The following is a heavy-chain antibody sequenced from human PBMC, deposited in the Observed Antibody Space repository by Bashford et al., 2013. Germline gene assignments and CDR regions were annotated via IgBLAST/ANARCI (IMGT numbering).Heavy chain of an antibody. D-gene: IGHD6-19*01. V-gene: IGHV4-59*05. J-gene: IGHJ4*02. CDR2: IFHSGFT. CDR3: ARLRRSGWYGIGN. CDR1: GGSISSYY. Sequence: SETLSLTCSVSGGSISSYYWSWIRTPRRKGLEWIVSIFHSGFTYYNPSLKSRVTTSVDTSNSQFSLKLSSVTAADTAMYYCARLRRSGWYGIGNWGQGTLVTVSS.